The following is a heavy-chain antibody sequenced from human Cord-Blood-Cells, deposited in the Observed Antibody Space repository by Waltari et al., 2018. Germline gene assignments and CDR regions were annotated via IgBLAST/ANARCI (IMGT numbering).Heavy chain of an antibody. V-gene: IGHV3-49*04. D-gene: IGHD7-27*01. Sequence: EVKLVGSGGGWLQPGRSLRLSCPPPAFTSGVSAICWVGQAPGKGLEWVGFIRSKAYGGTTEYAASVKGRFTISRDDSKSIAYLQMNSLKTEDTAVYYCTRALRTGDFDYWGQGTLVTVSS. CDR3: TRALRTGDFDY. CDR2: IRSKAYGGTT. CDR1: AFTSGVSA. J-gene: IGHJ4*02.